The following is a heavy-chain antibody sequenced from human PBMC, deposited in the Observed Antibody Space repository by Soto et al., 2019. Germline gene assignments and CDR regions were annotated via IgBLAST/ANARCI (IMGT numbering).Heavy chain of an antibody. Sequence: PGESLKISCKGSGYSFTSYWISWVRQIPGKGLEWMGRIDPSDSYTNYSPSFQGHVTISADKSISTAYLQWSSLKASDTAMYYCARNHFSSGYYYDAFDIWGQGTMVTVSS. CDR2: IDPSDSYT. CDR3: ARNHFSSGYYYDAFDI. V-gene: IGHV5-10-1*01. D-gene: IGHD3-22*01. CDR1: GYSFTSYW. J-gene: IGHJ3*02.